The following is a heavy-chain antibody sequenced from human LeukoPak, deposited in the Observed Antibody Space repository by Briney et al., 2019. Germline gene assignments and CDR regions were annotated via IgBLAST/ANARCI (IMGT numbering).Heavy chain of an antibody. CDR2: IYYSGST. D-gene: IGHD3-22*01. CDR1: GGSIMSYY. CDR3: AREDDGSGYYNY. Sequence: SETLSLTCIVSGGSIMSYYWSWMRQPPGKGLEWIGYIYYSGSTNYNPSLKSRVTISVDTSNNQFSLKLRSVTAADTAVYYCAREDDGSGYYNYWGQGTLVTVSS. J-gene: IGHJ4*02. V-gene: IGHV4-59*01.